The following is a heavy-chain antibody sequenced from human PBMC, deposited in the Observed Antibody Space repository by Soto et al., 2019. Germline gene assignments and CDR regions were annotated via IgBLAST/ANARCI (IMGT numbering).Heavy chain of an antibody. CDR3: ARDPGYCSGGICYRYMDV. Sequence: EMQMVESGGGLVNPGGSLRLSCAASGLIVNNNYMNWVRQAPGKGLEWVSVIHSGNSASYADSVMGRFTISSHNSKNMVYLQMNSLRAEDTAVYYCARDPGYCSGGICYRYMDVWGKGTTVTVSS. D-gene: IGHD2-15*01. J-gene: IGHJ6*03. CDR1: GLIVNNNY. CDR2: IHSGNSA. V-gene: IGHV3-53*04.